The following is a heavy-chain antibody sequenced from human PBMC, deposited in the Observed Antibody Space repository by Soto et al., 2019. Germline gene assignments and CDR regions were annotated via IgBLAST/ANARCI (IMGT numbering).Heavy chain of an antibody. V-gene: IGHV1-24*01. D-gene: IGHD5-18*01. Sequence: ASVKVSCKVSGYTLTELSMHGVRQAPGKGLEWMGGLDPKDGDTTYAQKFQGRVTVTRDTFKNQFSLSLSSVTAADTAVYYCARGRGYSYGLDPWGQGTLVTVSS. CDR2: LDPKDGDT. CDR3: ARGRGYSYGLDP. J-gene: IGHJ5*02. CDR1: GYTLTELS.